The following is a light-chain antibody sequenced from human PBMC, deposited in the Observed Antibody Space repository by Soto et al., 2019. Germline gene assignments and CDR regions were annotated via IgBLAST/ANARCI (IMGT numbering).Light chain of an antibody. CDR2: DTN. V-gene: IGLV7-46*01. CDR1: TGAVTSGHY. J-gene: IGLJ2*01. Sequence: QAVVTQEPSLTVSPGGTVTLTCGSSTGAVTSGHYPYWFQQKPGQAPRTLIYDTNNKHSWTPARFSGSLLGGKAALTLSGAQPEDETEYYCSLSYSGAVVFGGWTQLTVL. CDR3: SLSYSGAVV.